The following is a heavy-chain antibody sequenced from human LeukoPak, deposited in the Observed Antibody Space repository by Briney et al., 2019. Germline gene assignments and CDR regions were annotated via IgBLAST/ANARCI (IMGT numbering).Heavy chain of an antibody. CDR2: INSDGSST. D-gene: IGHD1-14*01. V-gene: IGHV3-74*01. CDR1: GFTLSNYW. J-gene: IGHJ6*04. Sequence: WGSLRLSCAASGFTLSNYWMHRVRQAPGKGLVWVSRINSDGSSTNYADSVKGRFTTSRDNAKNTLYLQMNSLRAEDTAVYYCARDNRPGLQSDVWGKGTTVTISS. CDR3: ARDNRPGLQSDV.